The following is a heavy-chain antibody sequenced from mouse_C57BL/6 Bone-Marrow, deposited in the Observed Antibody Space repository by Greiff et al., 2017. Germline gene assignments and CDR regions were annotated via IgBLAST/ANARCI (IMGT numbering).Heavy chain of an antibody. Sequence: QVQLQQSGAELVRPGASVKLSCKASGYTFTDYYINWVKQRPGQGLEWIARIYPGSGNTYYNEKFKGKATLTAEKSSSTAYMQLSSLTSEDSAVYFCASQRSNWDDYWGQGTTLTVSS. CDR3: ASQRSNWDDY. D-gene: IGHD4-1*01. V-gene: IGHV1-76*01. J-gene: IGHJ2*01. CDR1: GYTFTDYY. CDR2: IYPGSGNT.